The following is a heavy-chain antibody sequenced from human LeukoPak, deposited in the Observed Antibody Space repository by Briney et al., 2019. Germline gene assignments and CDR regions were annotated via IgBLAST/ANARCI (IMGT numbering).Heavy chain of an antibody. V-gene: IGHV4-39*07. D-gene: IGHD4-23*01. J-gene: IGHJ4*02. Sequence: SETLSLTCTVSGGSISSSSYYWGWIRQPPGKGLEWIGEINHSGSTNYNPSLKSRVTISVDTSKNQFSLKLSSVTAADTAVYYCARGNPSEGDYGGNYSLDYWGQGTLVTVSS. CDR2: INHSGST. CDR3: ARGNPSEGDYGGNYSLDY. CDR1: GGSISSSSYY.